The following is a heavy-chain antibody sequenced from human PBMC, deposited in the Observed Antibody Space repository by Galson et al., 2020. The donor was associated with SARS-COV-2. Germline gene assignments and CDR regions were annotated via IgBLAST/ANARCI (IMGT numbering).Heavy chain of an antibody. Sequence: SETLSLTCTVSGGSISSGGYYWSWIRQHQEKGLEWIGYIYYSGSTYYNPSLERRVTVSVQTSKNQFSLKLSSVTAADTAVYFCARGTLNSPVGYWGQGTLVIVSS. J-gene: IGHJ4*02. V-gene: IGHV4-31*03. CDR2: IYYSGST. D-gene: IGHD1-7*01. CDR3: ARGTLNSPVGY. CDR1: GGSISSGGYY.